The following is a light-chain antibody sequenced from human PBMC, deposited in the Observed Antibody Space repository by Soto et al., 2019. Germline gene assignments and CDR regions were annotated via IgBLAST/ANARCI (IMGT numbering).Light chain of an antibody. V-gene: IGKV3-15*01. CDR2: TAS. CDR3: QQYDTWPWT. CDR1: QDISSH. J-gene: IGKJ1*01. Sequence: EIVMTQSPATLSVSPGERANLSCRASQDISSHFAWFQQKPGQAPRLLFYTASTRATGISDRFSGSGSGTEFTLTISRLQSADSAVYYCQQYDTWPWTFGQGTKVEIK.